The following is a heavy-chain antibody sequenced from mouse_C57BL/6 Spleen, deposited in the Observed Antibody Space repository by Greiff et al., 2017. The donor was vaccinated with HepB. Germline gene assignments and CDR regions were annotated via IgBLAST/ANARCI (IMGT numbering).Heavy chain of an antibody. V-gene: IGHV1-15*01. CDR3: TRSREYDGFAY. J-gene: IGHJ3*01. CDR2: VDPETGGT. CDR1: GYPFPDYE. Sequence: QVQLQQSGAELVRPGASVTLSCKASGYPFPDYEMPWVTQTPVHGLGWIGAVDPETGGTADNQTFQGKAILTADKSSSTAYMERRSLTAEDSAVYYCTRSREYDGFAYWGQGTLVTVSA. D-gene: IGHD2-14*01.